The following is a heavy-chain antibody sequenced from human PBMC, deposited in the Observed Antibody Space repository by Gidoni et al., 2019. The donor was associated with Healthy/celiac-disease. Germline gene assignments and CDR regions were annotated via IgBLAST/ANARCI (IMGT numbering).Heavy chain of an antibody. CDR3: AKEGYSSSWYGSYFDY. Sequence: EVQLLESGGGLVQPGGSLRLSCAASGFTFSSYAMSWVRQAPGKGLEGVSAISGSGGSTYYADSVKGRFTISRDNSKNTLYLQMNSLRAEDTAVYYCAKEGYSSSWYGSYFDYWGQGTLVTVSS. CDR2: ISGSGGST. D-gene: IGHD6-13*01. V-gene: IGHV3-23*01. J-gene: IGHJ4*02. CDR1: GFTFSSYA.